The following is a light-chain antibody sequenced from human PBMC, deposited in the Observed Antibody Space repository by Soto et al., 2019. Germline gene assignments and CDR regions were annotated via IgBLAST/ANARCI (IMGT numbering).Light chain of an antibody. CDR1: QDMANF. V-gene: IGKV1-33*01. CDR2: DAS. CDR3: QQYDNFVLT. J-gene: IGKJ4*01. Sequence: DIQMTQSPSSLSASVGDRVSITCQASQDMANFLNWYQQKPGKAPKLLIYDASNLKTGVPSRFSGSGSGTDFTLTISSLQPEEIATYYCQQYDNFVLTFGGGTKVEIK.